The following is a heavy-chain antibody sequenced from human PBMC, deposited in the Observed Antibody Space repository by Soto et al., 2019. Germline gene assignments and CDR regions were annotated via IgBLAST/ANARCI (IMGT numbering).Heavy chain of an antibody. CDR1: GGSISRYY. Sequence: LSLTCTVSGGSISRYYWSWIRQPPGKGLEWIGYIYYSGTTNYNPSLRSRVTISVDTSNNQFSLRLTSVTAADTAVYFCSRAPSAYSRGYGMDVWGQGTTVTVSS. CDR2: IYYSGTT. CDR3: SRAPSAYSRGYGMDV. D-gene: IGHD5-18*01. J-gene: IGHJ6*02. V-gene: IGHV4-59*01.